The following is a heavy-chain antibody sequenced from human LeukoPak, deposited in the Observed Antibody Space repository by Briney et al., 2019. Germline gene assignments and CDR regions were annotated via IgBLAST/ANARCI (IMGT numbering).Heavy chain of an antibody. D-gene: IGHD6-19*01. CDR1: GYIFTSYW. J-gene: IGHJ4*02. Sequence: GESLQISCQGSGYIFTSYWIGWVRQLPGKGLEWMGIIYPGDSDTRYSPSFQGQVTISANKSISTAYLQWSSLKASDTAMYYCAISSPYSSGWYIVDYWGQGTLVTVSS. CDR3: AISSPYSSGWYIVDY. CDR2: IYPGDSDT. V-gene: IGHV5-51*01.